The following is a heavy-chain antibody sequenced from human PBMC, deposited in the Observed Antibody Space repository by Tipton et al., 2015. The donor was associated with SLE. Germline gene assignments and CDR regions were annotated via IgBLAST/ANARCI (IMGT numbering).Heavy chain of an antibody. V-gene: IGHV4-4*07. CDR1: GGSISSYY. CDR2: IYHSGST. D-gene: IGHD6-13*01. Sequence: TLSLTCTVSGGSISSYYWSWIRQPAGKGLEWIGSIYHSGSTYYNPSLKSRVTISVDTSKNQFSLKLSSVTAADTAVYYCARDIAAAGTYYFDYWGQGTLVTVSS. CDR3: ARDIAAAGTYYFDY. J-gene: IGHJ4*02.